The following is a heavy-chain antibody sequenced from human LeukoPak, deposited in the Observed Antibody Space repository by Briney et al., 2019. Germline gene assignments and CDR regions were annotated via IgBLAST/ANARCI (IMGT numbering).Heavy chain of an antibody. Sequence: GGSLRLSCAASGFTFSSYAMSWVRQAPGKGLEWVSAISGSGGSTYYADSVKGRFTISRDNSKNTLYLQMNSLRAEDTAVYYCAKAIAMTTVTAGFDYWGQGTLVTVSS. D-gene: IGHD4-17*01. V-gene: IGHV3-23*01. J-gene: IGHJ4*02. CDR3: AKAIAMTTVTAGFDY. CDR1: GFTFSSYA. CDR2: ISGSGGST.